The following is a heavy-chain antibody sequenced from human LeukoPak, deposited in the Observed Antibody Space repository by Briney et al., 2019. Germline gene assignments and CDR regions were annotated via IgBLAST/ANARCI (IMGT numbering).Heavy chain of an antibody. CDR3: ARFGIIVVRGGKYYFDY. V-gene: IGHV4-59*08. D-gene: IGHD3-10*01. CDR2: IYYSGAT. Sequence: SETLSLTCTVSGGSISNYYWSWIRQPPGKGLEWIGHIYYSGATKYNPSLKSRITISVDTSKNQFSLMLSSVTAADTAVYYCARFGIIVVRGGKYYFDYWGQGTLVTVSS. J-gene: IGHJ4*02. CDR1: GGSISNYY.